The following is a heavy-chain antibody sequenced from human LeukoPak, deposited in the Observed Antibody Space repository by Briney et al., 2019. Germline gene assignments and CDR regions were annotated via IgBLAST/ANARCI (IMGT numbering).Heavy chain of an antibody. CDR1: GFTFSSYA. Sequence: QSGGPLRLSCAASGFTFSSYAMSWVRQAPGKGLEWVSAISGSGGSTYYADSVKGRFTISRDNSKNTLYLQMNSLRAEDTAVYYCAKGCSYYDFWSGYEKYYYYGMDVWGQGTTVTVSS. CDR3: AKGCSYYDFWSGYEKYYYYGMDV. D-gene: IGHD3-3*01. J-gene: IGHJ6*02. CDR2: ISGSGGST. V-gene: IGHV3-23*01.